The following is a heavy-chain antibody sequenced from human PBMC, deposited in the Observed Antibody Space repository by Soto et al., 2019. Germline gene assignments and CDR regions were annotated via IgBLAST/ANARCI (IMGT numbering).Heavy chain of an antibody. CDR1: GVSITSYY. V-gene: IGHV4-4*07. CDR2: IYSSGST. D-gene: IGHD1-20*01. CDR3: ACLYNWNGWSDY. Sequence: QVQLQESGPGLVKPSETLSLTRTVSGVSITSYYWSWIRQPAGKGLEWIGRIYSSGSTNYNPSLKSRVTMSIDTSKNQFSLKLSSVTAADTAVYYCACLYNWNGWSDYWGQGTLVTVSS. J-gene: IGHJ4*02.